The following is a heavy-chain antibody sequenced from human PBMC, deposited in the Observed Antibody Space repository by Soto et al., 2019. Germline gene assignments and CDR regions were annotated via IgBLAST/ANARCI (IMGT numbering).Heavy chain of an antibody. CDR2: MNPNSGNT. V-gene: IGHV1-8*01. Sequence: ASVKVSCKASGYTFTSYDINWVRQATGQGLEWMGWMNPNSGNTGCAQKFQGRVTMTRNTSISTAYMELSSLRSEDTAVYYYARGHKRITIFGVVNNPPSWFDPWGQGTLVTVSS. D-gene: IGHD3-3*01. CDR1: GYTFTSYD. CDR3: ARGHKRITIFGVVNNPPSWFDP. J-gene: IGHJ5*02.